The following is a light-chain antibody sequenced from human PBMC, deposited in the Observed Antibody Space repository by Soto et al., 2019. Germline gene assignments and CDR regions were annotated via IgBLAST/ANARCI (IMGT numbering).Light chain of an antibody. CDR2: GAS. J-gene: IGKJ5*01. CDR3: QQYGSSHT. V-gene: IGKV3-15*01. CDR1: QSVSSN. Sequence: EIVMTQSPAALSVSPGERATLCSSASQSVSSNLAWYQQKPGQAPRLIIYGASTRATGIPARFSGSGSGSDFILTINRLEPEDFAVYYCQQYGSSHTFGQGTRLEIK.